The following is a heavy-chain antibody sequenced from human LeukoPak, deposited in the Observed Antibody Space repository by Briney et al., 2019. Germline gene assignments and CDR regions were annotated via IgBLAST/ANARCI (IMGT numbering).Heavy chain of an antibody. J-gene: IGHJ2*01. Sequence: PGGSLRLSCAASGFTFSSYAMHWVRQAPGKGLEWVAVISYDGSNKYYADSVKGRFTISRDNSKNTLHLQMDSLRAEDTAIYYCARELVSLGTGYFDLWGRGTLVTVSS. CDR3: ARELVSLGTGYFDL. CDR2: ISYDGSNK. D-gene: IGHD7-27*01. CDR1: GFTFSSYA. V-gene: IGHV3-30*04.